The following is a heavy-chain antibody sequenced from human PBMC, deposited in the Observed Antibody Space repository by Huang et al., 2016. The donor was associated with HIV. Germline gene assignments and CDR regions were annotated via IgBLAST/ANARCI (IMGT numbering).Heavy chain of an antibody. Sequence: QLQLQESGPGLVKPSETLSLTCTVSGVSISNSRYYWGWIRQPPGKGLEYIGSIYYSGCTYYNPSLKSRITAVYYCSRQDEKGYCAGDCSNHYYFGLDVWGHGTTVTVS. CDR3: V. D-gene: IGHD2-21*02. J-gene: IGHJ6*02. CDR1: GVSISNSRYY. V-gene: IGHV4-39*01. CDR2: IYYSGCT.